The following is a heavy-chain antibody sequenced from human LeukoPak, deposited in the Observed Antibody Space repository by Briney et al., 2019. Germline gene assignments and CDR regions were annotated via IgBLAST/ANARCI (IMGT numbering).Heavy chain of an antibody. J-gene: IGHJ4*02. CDR2: ISSSGSTI. D-gene: IGHD4-23*01. Sequence: PGGSLSLTCAASGFTFSSYEMNWVRQAPGKGLEWVSYISSSGSTIYYADSVKGRFTISRDNAKNSLYLQMNSLRAEDTAVYYCVRTPTTGVTPFYSDNGGEGELVTVSS. V-gene: IGHV3-48*03. CDR1: GFTFSSYE. CDR3: VRTPTTGVTPFYSDN.